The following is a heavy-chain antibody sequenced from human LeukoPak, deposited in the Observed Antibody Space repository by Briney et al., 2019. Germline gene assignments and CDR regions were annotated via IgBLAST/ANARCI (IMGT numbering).Heavy chain of an antibody. CDR1: GGSIISYY. Sequence: SETLCLTRAVSGGSIISYYRSWIRQPAGKGLEWSGRIYTSGSTNYNTYLKSRVTISVHTSKNQFSLKLSSVTAADTAVYYCARWITRVRGYYYGMDVWGQGTTVTVSS. V-gene: IGHV4-4*07. CDR3: ARWITRVRGYYYGMDV. J-gene: IGHJ6*02. D-gene: IGHD3-10*01. CDR2: IYTSGST.